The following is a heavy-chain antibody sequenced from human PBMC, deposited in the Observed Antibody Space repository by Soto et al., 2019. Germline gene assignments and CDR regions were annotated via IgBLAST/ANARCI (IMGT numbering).Heavy chain of an antibody. CDR3: ARGGTSGWLKGAYDV. V-gene: IGHV1-69*01. CDR1: GGTLNKHA. J-gene: IGHJ3*01. D-gene: IGHD6-19*01. Sequence: QMQLVQSGAEVKKPGSSVKVSCKASGGTLNKHAITWVRRAPGQGLEWLGGIIPMFGIPNYPQKFQGRVIITADDSTNTSHMELSSLTSDDTAVYFCARGGTSGWLKGAYDVWGQGTMVTVSS. CDR2: IIPMFGIP.